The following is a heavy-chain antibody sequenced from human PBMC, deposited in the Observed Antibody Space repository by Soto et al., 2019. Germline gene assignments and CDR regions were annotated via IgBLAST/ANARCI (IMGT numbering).Heavy chain of an antibody. CDR3: TTGSTIWFGEFQ. CDR1: GFTFSNAW. J-gene: IGHJ4*02. V-gene: IGHV3-15*01. D-gene: IGHD3-10*01. CDR2: IKSKTDGGTT. Sequence: GGSPRLSCAASGFTFSNAWMSWVRQAPGKGLEWVGRIKSKTDGGTTDYAAPVKGRFTISRDDSKNTLYLQMNSPKTEDTAVYYCTTGSTIWFGEFQWGQGTLVTVSS.